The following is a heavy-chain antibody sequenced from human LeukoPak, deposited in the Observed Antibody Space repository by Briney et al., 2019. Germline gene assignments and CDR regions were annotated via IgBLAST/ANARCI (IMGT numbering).Heavy chain of an antibody. J-gene: IGHJ5*02. V-gene: IGHV4-39*01. CDR2: IYYSGST. Sequence: SQTLSLTCTVSGGSISIGDYYWGWIRQPPGKGLEWIGSIYYSGSTYYNPSLKSRVTISVDTSKNQFSLKLSSVTAADTAVYYCATLYYDFWSGQYNWFDPWGQGTLVTVSS. CDR3: ATLYYDFWSGQYNWFDP. CDR1: GGSISIGDYY. D-gene: IGHD3-3*01.